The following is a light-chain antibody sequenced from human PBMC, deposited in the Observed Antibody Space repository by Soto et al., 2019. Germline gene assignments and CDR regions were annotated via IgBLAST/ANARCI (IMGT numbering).Light chain of an antibody. CDR3: QQYNNWPIT. CDR1: QSVSSN. Sequence: EIVLTLSPGTLSLSPGERASLSCRASQSVSSNYLAWYQQKPGQAPRLLIYGASTRATGIPARFSGSGSGTEFTLTISSLQSEDFAVYYCQQYNNWPITFGQGTRLEIK. V-gene: IGKV3-15*01. CDR2: GAS. J-gene: IGKJ5*01.